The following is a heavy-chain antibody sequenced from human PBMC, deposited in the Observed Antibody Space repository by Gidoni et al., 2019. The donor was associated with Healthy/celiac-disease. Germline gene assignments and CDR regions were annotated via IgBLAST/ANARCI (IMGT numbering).Heavy chain of an antibody. CDR1: GGSISSSSYY. D-gene: IGHD4-17*01. J-gene: IGHJ5*02. Sequence: QLQLQESGPGLVKPSETLSLTCTVSGGSISSSSYYWGWIRQPPGKGLEWIGSIYYSGSTYYNPSLKSRVTISVDTSKNQFSLKLSSVTAADTAVYYCARVYGDYLSGWFDPWGQGTLVTVSS. CDR3: ARVYGDYLSGWFDP. V-gene: IGHV4-39*07. CDR2: IYYSGST.